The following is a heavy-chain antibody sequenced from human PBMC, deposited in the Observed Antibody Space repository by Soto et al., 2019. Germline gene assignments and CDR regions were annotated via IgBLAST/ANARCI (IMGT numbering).Heavy chain of an antibody. Sequence: ASVKVSCKTSGYTFTAYYIHWVRQAPGQGREWGGYINPNTGGTNYAQTFKGRVTLTSATSGTTAYMKLTSLRSDDTAVYYCARAQGVFYPLDPWGQGSLVTVSS. D-gene: IGHD6-13*01. V-gene: IGHV1-2*02. CDR1: GYTFTAYY. CDR3: ARAQGVFYPLDP. CDR2: INPNTGGT. J-gene: IGHJ5*02.